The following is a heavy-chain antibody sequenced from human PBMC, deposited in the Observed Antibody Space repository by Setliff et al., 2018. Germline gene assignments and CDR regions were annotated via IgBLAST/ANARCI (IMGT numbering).Heavy chain of an antibody. Sequence: GGSLRLSCVGSGFPLGDYGMDWVRQTPGKGLVWVSRINSVGSRTYYADSVKGRFTISRDNAKNTVYLQMNSLRVEDTAVYFCARDPRDGSSSPMADNWGQGTLVTVS. J-gene: IGHJ4*02. CDR2: INSVGSRT. D-gene: IGHD3-10*01. V-gene: IGHV3-74*01. CDR3: ARDPRDGSSSPMADN. CDR1: GFPLGDYG.